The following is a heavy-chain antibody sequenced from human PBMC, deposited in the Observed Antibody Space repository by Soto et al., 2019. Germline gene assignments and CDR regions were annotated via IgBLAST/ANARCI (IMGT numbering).Heavy chain of an antibody. CDR1: VGSISSYY. Sequence: SEPLSLTCTVSVGSISSYYWSWIRQPPGKGLEWIGYIYYSGSTNYNPSLKSRVTISVDTSKNQFSLKLSSVTAADTAVYYCARWRGYWSLDYWGQGTLVTVSS. CDR2: IYYSGST. J-gene: IGHJ4*02. CDR3: ARWRGYWSLDY. V-gene: IGHV4-59*01. D-gene: IGHD2-8*02.